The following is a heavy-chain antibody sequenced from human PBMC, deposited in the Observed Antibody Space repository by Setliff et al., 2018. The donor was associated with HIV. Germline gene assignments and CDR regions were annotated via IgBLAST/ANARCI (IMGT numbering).Heavy chain of an antibody. D-gene: IGHD3-16*01. V-gene: IGHV4-34*01. Sequence: SETLSLTCDVYGVSFSGYYWSWIRQPPGKGLEWIGEVNHSGSANYNPSLKSRLTISVDTSKNQFSLRLRSVTAADTAVYYCARGHGDYVWGSAFDYWGRGTLVTVSS. CDR1: GVSFSGYY. CDR2: VNHSGSA. J-gene: IGHJ4*02. CDR3: ARGHGDYVWGSAFDY.